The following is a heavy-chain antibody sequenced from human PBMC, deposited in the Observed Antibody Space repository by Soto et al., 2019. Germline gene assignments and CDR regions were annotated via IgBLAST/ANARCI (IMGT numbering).Heavy chain of an antibody. CDR2: IIPIFGTA. V-gene: IGHV1-69*12. D-gene: IGHD6-19*01. CDR3: ARDRHIMRSGRLTETWYYYGMDV. Sequence: QVQLVQSGAAVKKPGSSVKVSCKASGGTFSSYAISWVRQAPGQGLEWMGGIIPIFGTANYAQKFQGRVTITAYESTSTAYMELSSRRSEDTAVYYCARDRHIMRSGRLTETWYYYGMDVWGRGTTVTVSS. CDR1: GGTFSSYA. J-gene: IGHJ6*02.